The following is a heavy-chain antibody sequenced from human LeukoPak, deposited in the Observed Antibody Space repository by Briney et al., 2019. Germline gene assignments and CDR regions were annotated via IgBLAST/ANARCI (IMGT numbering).Heavy chain of an antibody. CDR1: GFTFSSYW. D-gene: IGHD3-10*01. J-gene: IGHJ5*02. Sequence: TGGSLRLSCAASGFTFSSYWMCWVRQDPGKGLAWLSAISGSAGSTYYADSVKGRFTISRDNSKNTVYLQMASLRAEDTAVYYGAKAGSATMVRGLYYPGDPWGQGSLVSVSS. V-gene: IGHV3-23*01. CDR3: AKAGSATMVRGLYYPGDP. CDR2: ISGSAGST.